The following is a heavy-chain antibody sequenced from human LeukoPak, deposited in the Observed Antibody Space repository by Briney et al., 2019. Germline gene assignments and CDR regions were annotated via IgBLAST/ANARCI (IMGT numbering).Heavy chain of an antibody. Sequence: GGCLRLSCAASGFTFSSYWMSWVRQAPGKGLEWVANIKYDGSEKDYVDSVKGRFTISRDNAKNSLNLQMNSLGAEDTAVYYCARDIEAAGLFFDYWGQGTLVTVSS. J-gene: IGHJ4*02. CDR3: ARDIEAAGLFFDY. V-gene: IGHV3-7*01. CDR2: IKYDGSEK. D-gene: IGHD6-13*01. CDR1: GFTFSSYW.